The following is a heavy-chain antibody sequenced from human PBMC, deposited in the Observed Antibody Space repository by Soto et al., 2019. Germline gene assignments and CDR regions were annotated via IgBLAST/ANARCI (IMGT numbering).Heavy chain of an antibody. V-gene: IGHV1-18*01. J-gene: IGHJ6*03. CDR2: ISAYNGNT. CDR1: GYTFTSYG. D-gene: IGHD2-15*01. Sequence: ASVKVSCKASGYTFTSYGISWVRQAPGQGLEWMGWISAYNGNTNYAQKLQGRVTMTTDTSTSTAYMELRSLRSDDTAVYYCARGGGGCSGGSCYYPTPRYYYYYMDVWGKGTTVTVSS. CDR3: ARGGGGCSGGSCYYPTPRYYYYYMDV.